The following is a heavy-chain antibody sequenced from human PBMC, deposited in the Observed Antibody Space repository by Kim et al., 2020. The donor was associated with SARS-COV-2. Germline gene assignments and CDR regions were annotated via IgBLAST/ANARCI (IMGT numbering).Heavy chain of an antibody. Sequence: GGSLRLSCAASGFTVSSNYMSWVRQAPGKGLEWVSVIYSGGSTYYAYSVKGRFTISRDNSKNTLYLQMNSLRAEDTAVYYCATSLTYGSGSYWGYFDYWGQGTLVTVSS. J-gene: IGHJ4*02. CDR3: ATSLTYGSGSYWGYFDY. V-gene: IGHV3-53*01. D-gene: IGHD3-10*01. CDR1: GFTVSSNY. CDR2: IYSGGST.